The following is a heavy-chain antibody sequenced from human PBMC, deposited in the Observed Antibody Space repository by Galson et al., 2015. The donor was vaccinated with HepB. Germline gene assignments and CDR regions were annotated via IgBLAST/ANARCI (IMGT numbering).Heavy chain of an antibody. CDR2: ISSRSRYT. V-gene: IGHV3-11*06. Sequence: SLRLSCAASGFTFRDYYMSWIRQAPGKGLEWISYISSRSRYTSHADSVKGRFTISRDHANNSLYLQMNSLRAGDTAVYYCARDGSKSRFGELLTYYYFDLWGRGTPVTVSS. J-gene: IGHJ2*01. CDR3: ARDGSKSRFGELLTYYYFDL. CDR1: GFTFRDYY. D-gene: IGHD3-10*01.